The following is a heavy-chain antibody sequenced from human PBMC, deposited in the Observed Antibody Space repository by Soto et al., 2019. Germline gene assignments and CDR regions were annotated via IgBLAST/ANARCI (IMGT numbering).Heavy chain of an antibody. J-gene: IGHJ4*02. CDR3: AKLRDFVVLPAGILDY. D-gene: IGHD2-8*01. V-gene: IGHV3-23*01. CDR1: GFTFSSYG. Sequence: PGGSLRLSCAASGFTFSSYGISWIRLSPGKGLEWVSVISGGGDTTYYTPSVKGRFTISRGDFRNTLYLQMNSLRTEDTAIYYCAKLRDFVVLPAGILDYWGPGTLVTVSS. CDR2: ISGGGDTT.